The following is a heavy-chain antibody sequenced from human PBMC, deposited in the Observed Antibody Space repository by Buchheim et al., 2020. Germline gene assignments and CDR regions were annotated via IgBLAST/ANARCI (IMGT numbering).Heavy chain of an antibody. CDR1: GGSISSGGYS. CDR2: IYHSGNT. D-gene: IGHD2-15*01. Sequence: QLQLQESGSGLVKPSQTLSLTCAVSGGSISSGGYSWSWIRQPPGKGLEWIGYIYHSGNTYYNPSLKSRVTISVDRSKNQFSLKLSAVTAADTAVYYCARALRYCSGGSCYNWFDPWGQGTL. J-gene: IGHJ5*02. CDR3: ARALRYCSGGSCYNWFDP. V-gene: IGHV4-30-2*01.